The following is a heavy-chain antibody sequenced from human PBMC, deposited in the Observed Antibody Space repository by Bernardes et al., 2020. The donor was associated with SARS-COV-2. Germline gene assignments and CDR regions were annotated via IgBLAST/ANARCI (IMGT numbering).Heavy chain of an antibody. V-gene: IGHV3-23*01. D-gene: IGHD2-21*01. J-gene: IGHJ6*02. CDR2: ISGSGGST. CDR1: GFSFSVFA. Sequence: GGSLRLSCAASGFSFSVFAMTWVRQAPGKGLEWVSGISGSGGSTYYADSVKGRFTISRDNSKNTLFLQMNSLRAEDTAVYYCARCVVGYYAMDVWGQGTTVTDSS. CDR3: ARCVVGYYAMDV.